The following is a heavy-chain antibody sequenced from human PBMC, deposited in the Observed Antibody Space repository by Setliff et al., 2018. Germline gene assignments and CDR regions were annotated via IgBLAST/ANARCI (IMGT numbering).Heavy chain of an antibody. V-gene: IGHV4-34*01. Sequence: KTSGSLRLSCAASGFTFSSYAMSWVRQPPGKGLEWIGEINHSGSTDYNPSLKSRVTISVDTSKNQFSLKLSSVTAADTAVYYCARGGVVAYYAFDIWGQGTMVTVSS. J-gene: IGHJ3*02. CDR1: GFTFSSYA. CDR3: ARGGVVAYYAFDI. CDR2: INHSGST. D-gene: IGHD2-8*01.